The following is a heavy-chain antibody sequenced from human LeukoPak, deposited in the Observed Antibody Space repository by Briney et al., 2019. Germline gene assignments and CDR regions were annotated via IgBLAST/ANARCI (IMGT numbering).Heavy chain of an antibody. Sequence: ASVKVSCKASGYTFTSYYMHWVRQAPGQGPEWMGIINPSGGSTSYAQKFQGRVTMTRDTSTSTVYMELSSLRSEDTAVYYCASTPTLRGYSGYDGFDYWGQGTPVTVSS. CDR3: ASTPTLRGYSGYDGFDY. D-gene: IGHD5-12*01. J-gene: IGHJ4*02. V-gene: IGHV1-46*01. CDR2: INPSGGST. CDR1: GYTFTSYY.